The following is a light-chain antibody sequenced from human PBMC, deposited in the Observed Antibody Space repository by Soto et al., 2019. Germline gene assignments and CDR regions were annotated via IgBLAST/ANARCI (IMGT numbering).Light chain of an antibody. CDR2: LAS. CDR1: XXLQYSNGYNY. Sequence: VVRLSELSLPVXPGEXVSIXXXXSXXLQYSNGYNYLDWYWQKPVQSPQLLIHLASNRASWVPYIFSCSRSGPHFKLNISRVEAEDVGLCYCMQGVQVRPITFAQRTRLEIK. CDR3: MQGVQVRPIT. V-gene: IGKV2-28*01. J-gene: IGKJ5*01.